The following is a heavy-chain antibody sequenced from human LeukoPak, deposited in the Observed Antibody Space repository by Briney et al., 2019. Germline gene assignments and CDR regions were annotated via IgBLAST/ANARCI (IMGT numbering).Heavy chain of an antibody. J-gene: IGHJ5*02. CDR1: GFTFISYS. CDR2: ISNSSPNI. CDR3: ARRGNYYGSGSNNWFDP. Sequence: PGGSLRLSCAASGFTFISYSMNWVRQAPGKGLEWVSSISNSSPNIYYAASVKGRFTISRDSAKDSLFLQMNSLRAEDTAVYYCARRGNYYGSGSNNWFDPWGQGTLVTVSS. V-gene: IGHV3-21*01. D-gene: IGHD3-10*01.